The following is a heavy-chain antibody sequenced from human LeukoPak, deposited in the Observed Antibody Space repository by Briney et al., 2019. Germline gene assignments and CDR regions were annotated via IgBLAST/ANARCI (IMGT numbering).Heavy chain of an antibody. Sequence: SETLSLTCTVSGGSISSSSYYWGWIRQPPGKGLEWIGSIHYSGSTNYNPSLKSRVTISVDTSKNQFSLKLSSVTAADTAVYYCARVGMGFGELPSLLSYYYYYYMDVWGKGTTVTISS. CDR3: ARVGMGFGELPSLLSYYYYYYMDV. CDR2: IHYSGST. CDR1: GGSISSSSYY. V-gene: IGHV4-39*07. D-gene: IGHD3-10*01. J-gene: IGHJ6*03.